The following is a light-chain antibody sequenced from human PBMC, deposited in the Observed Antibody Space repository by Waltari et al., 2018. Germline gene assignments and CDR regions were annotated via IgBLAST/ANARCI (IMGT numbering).Light chain of an antibody. CDR1: KLGSKS. CDR2: YDD. J-gene: IGLJ1*01. V-gene: IGLV3-21*04. Sequence: SYVLTQPPSMSVAPGKTATITCGGDKLGSKSVHWYKQKPGQAPILVIYYDDERPSGIPVRFFGSNSGNTATLTISRVEAGDEADYYCQVWDSTSDHYVFATGTRVTVL. CDR3: QVWDSTSDHYV.